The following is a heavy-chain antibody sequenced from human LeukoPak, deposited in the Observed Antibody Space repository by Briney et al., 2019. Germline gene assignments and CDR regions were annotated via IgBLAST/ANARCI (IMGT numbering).Heavy chain of an antibody. CDR1: GFTFSSYS. CDR3: ARDDYSSSLFDY. V-gene: IGHV3-21*01. J-gene: IGHJ4*02. Sequence: PGGSLRLSCAASGFTFSSYSMNWVRQAPGKGLEWVSSISSSSYIYYADSVKGRFTISRDNAKNSLYLQMNSLRAEDTAVYYCARDDYSSSLFDYWGQGTLVTVSP. CDR2: ISSSSYI. D-gene: IGHD6-6*01.